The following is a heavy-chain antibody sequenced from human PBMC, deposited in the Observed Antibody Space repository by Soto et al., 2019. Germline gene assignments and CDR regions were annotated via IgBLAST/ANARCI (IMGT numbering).Heavy chain of an antibody. J-gene: IGHJ6*02. Sequence: ASVKVSCKASGYTFTSYYMHWVRQAPGQGLEWMGIINPSGGGTTYAQKFQGRVTITADESTSTAYMELSSLRSEDTAVYYCARDSGSLDDYVWGSYRYPTYYYYGMDVWGQGTTVTVSS. CDR3: ARDSGSLDDYVWGSYRYPTYYYYGMDV. V-gene: IGHV1-46*01. CDR2: INPSGGGT. CDR1: GYTFTSYY. D-gene: IGHD3-16*02.